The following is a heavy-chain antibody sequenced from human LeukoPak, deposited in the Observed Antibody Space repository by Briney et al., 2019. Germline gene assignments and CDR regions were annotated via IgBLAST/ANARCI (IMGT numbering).Heavy chain of an antibody. CDR1: GFTFSSYW. V-gene: IGHV3-7*03. CDR2: IKQDGSEK. J-gene: IGHJ6*03. D-gene: IGHD6-6*01. Sequence: GGSLRLSCAASGFTFSSYWMSWVRQAPGKGLEWVANIKQDGSEKYYVDSVKGRFTISRDNAKNSLYLQMNSLRAEDTALYYCAKDTAARPNYYYYMDVWGKGTTVTVSS. CDR3: AKDTAARPNYYYYMDV.